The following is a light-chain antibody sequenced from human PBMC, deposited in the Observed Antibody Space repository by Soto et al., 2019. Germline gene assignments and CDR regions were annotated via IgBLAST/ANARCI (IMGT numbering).Light chain of an antibody. CDR3: SSYAGTYTLYV. CDR2: DVT. CDR1: SSDVGAYNY. Sequence: QSVLTQPRSVSGSPGQSVAISCTGTSSDVGAYNYVSWYQQHPGKAPKLMIYDVTKRPSGVPDRFSGSKSGNTASLTISGLQGEDEAVYYCSSYAGTYTLYVFGTRTKVTVL. V-gene: IGLV2-11*01. J-gene: IGLJ1*01.